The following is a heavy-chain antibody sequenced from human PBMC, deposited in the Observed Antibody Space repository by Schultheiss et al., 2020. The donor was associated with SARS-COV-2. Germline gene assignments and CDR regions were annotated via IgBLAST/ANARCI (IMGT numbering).Heavy chain of an antibody. Sequence: GGSLRLSCAASGFTFSDYYMSWIRQAPGKGLEWVAVISYDGSNKYYADSVKGRFTISRDNSKNTLYLQMSSLRAEDTAVYYCARNLRSYYYYGMDVWGQGTTVTVSS. J-gene: IGHJ6*02. CDR1: GFTFSDYY. V-gene: IGHV3-30*14. CDR3: ARNLRSYYYYGMDV. CDR2: ISYDGSNK.